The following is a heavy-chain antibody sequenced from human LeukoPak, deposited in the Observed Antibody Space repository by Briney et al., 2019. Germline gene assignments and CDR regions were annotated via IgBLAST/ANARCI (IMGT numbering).Heavy chain of an antibody. CDR2: INSDGSST. Sequence: GGSLRLSCAASGFTFSSYAMSWVRQAPGKGLVWVSRINSDGSSTSYADSVKGRFTISRDNAKNTLYLQMNSLRAEDTAVYYCARPFAGAPVGYWGQGTLVTVSS. CDR1: GFTFSSYA. J-gene: IGHJ4*02. D-gene: IGHD3-10*01. CDR3: ARPFAGAPVGY. V-gene: IGHV3-74*01.